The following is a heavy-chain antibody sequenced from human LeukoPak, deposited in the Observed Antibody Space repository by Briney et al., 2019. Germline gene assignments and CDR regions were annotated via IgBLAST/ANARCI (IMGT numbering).Heavy chain of an antibody. D-gene: IGHD3-10*01. CDR1: GGSFSGYY. J-gene: IGHJ6*02. CDR3: ARVKTRGKYGSGSYSDYYYYGMDV. CDR2: INHSGST. Sequence: SETLSLTCAVYGGSFSGYYWSWIRQPPGKGLEWIGEINHSGSTNYSPSLKSRVTISVDTSKNQFSLKLSSVTAADTAVYYCARVKTRGKYGSGSYSDYYYYGMDVWGQGTTVTVSS. V-gene: IGHV4-34*01.